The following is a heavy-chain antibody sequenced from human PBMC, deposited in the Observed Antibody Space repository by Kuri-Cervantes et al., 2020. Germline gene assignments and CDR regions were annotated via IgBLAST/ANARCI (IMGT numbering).Heavy chain of an antibody. V-gene: IGHV3-30*18. J-gene: IGHJ4*02. CDR1: GFTFSSYA. CDR2: ISYDGSNK. Sequence: GGSLRLSCAASGFTFSSYAMHWVRQAPGKGLEWVAVISYDGSNKYYADSVKGRFTISRDNSKNTLYLQMNSLRAEDTAVYYCAKRLDPYGPPYGSGSPPGDYWGQGTLVTVSS. D-gene: IGHD3-10*01. CDR3: AKRLDPYGPPYGSGSPPGDY.